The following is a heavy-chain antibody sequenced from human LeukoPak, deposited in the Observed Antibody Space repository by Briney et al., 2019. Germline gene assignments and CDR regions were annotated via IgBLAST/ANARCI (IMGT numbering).Heavy chain of an antibody. CDR2: INPNSGCT. Sequence: ASVKVSCKASGYTFTGYYMHWVRQAPGQGLEWIGWINPNSGCTNYAQKFQGRVTMTRDTSISTAYMELSRLRSDDTAVYYCARARGGSYYNYWGQGTLVTVSS. V-gene: IGHV1-2*02. J-gene: IGHJ4*02. D-gene: IGHD1-26*01. CDR1: GYTFTGYY. CDR3: ARARGGSYYNY.